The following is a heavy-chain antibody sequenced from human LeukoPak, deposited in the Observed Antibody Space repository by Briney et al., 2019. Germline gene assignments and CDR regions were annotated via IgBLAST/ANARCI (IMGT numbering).Heavy chain of an antibody. CDR2: ISGSGGST. CDR1: GFTFSNYA. J-gene: IGHJ4*02. Sequence: GGSLRLSCAASGFTFSNYAMSWVRQAPGKGLEWVSAISGSGGSTYYADSVKGRFTISRDNSKNTLYLQMNSLRAEDTAVYYCAKTGSYWGVYYFDYWGQGTLVTVSS. V-gene: IGHV3-23*01. D-gene: IGHD1-26*01. CDR3: AKTGSYWGVYYFDY.